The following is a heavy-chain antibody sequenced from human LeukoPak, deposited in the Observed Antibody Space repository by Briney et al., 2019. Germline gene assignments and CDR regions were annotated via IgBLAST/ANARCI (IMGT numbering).Heavy chain of an antibody. CDR3: AREVTSGYNWFDP. CDR2: IYYSGSS. D-gene: IGHD1-26*01. J-gene: IGHJ5*02. V-gene: IGHV4-59*01. Sequence: SETLSLTCTVSGGSISSYYWSWIRQPPGKGLEWIGYIYYSGSSNYNPSLKSRVTISVDTSKNQFSLKQSSVTAADTAVYYCAREVTSGYNWFDPWGQGTLVTVSS. CDR1: GGSISSYY.